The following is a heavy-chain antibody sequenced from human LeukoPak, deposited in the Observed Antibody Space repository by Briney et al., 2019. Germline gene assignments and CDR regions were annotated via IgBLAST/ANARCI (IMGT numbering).Heavy chain of an antibody. J-gene: IGHJ6*02. Sequence: GGSLRLSCAASGFTFSSYAMHWVRQAPGKGLEWVAVISYDGSNKYYADSVKGRFTISIDNSKNTLYLQMNSLRAEDTAVYYCARDRGYSYGPIYYYYYGMDVWGQGTTVTVSS. CDR3: ARDRGYSYGPIYYYYYGMDV. CDR2: ISYDGSNK. CDR1: GFTFSSYA. V-gene: IGHV3-30-3*01. D-gene: IGHD5-18*01.